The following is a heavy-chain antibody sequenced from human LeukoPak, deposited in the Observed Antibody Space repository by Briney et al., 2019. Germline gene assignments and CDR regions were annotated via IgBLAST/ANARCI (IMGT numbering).Heavy chain of an antibody. J-gene: IGHJ5*01. V-gene: IGHV3-9*01. CDR1: GFPFGNYA. CDR2: IPWNNEII. CDR3: VRGDWLDF. D-gene: IGHD5-24*01. Sequence: PGGSLRLSCVASGFPFGNYAMHWVRQTPGKGLEWVAGIPWNNEIITYADSVRGRFTVSRDNAKNSVYLQMDSMKPEDTALYHCVRGDWLDFWGQGTLVTVSS.